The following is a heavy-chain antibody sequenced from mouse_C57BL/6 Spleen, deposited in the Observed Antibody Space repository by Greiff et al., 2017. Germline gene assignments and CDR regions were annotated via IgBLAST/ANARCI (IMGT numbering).Heavy chain of an antibody. CDR1: GYTFTDYY. Sequence: QVQLQQSGAELVRPGASVKLSCKASGYTFTDYYINWVKQRPGQGLEWIARLYPGSGNTYYNEKFKGKATLTAEKSSSTAYMQLSSLTSEDSAVYFCARSVYYGSSYRYFDVWGTGTTVTVSS. CDR3: ARSVYYGSSYRYFDV. V-gene: IGHV1-76*01. J-gene: IGHJ1*03. D-gene: IGHD1-1*01. CDR2: LYPGSGNT.